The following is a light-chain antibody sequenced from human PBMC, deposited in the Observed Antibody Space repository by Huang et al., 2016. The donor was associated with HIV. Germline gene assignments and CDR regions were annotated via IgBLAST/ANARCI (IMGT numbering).Light chain of an antibody. CDR3: QQYDNWPPFT. Sequence: EIVMTQSPGTLSVSPGERATLSCRASQSVRSNLAWYKQNPGQAPRLLIYDASTRATCVPARFSGSGSGTQFTLSISSLQSEDFAVYYCQQYDNWPPFTFGPGTKVDIK. J-gene: IGKJ3*01. V-gene: IGKV3-15*01. CDR1: QSVRSN. CDR2: DAS.